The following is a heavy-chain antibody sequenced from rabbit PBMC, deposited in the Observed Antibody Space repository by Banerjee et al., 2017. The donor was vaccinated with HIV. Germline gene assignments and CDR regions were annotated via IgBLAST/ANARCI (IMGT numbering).Heavy chain of an antibody. CDR2: IKTSSGGT. Sequence: QSLEESGGDLVKPGASLTLTCTASGFDLSSYYYMCWVRQAPGKGLEWIACIKTSSGGTWYASWAKGRFTISKTSSTTVTLQMTSLTAADTATYFCARDDASTSGYYNNLWGPGTLVTVS. D-gene: IGHD1-1*01. CDR3: ARDDASTSGYYNNL. CDR1: GFDLSSYYY. V-gene: IGHV1S40*01. J-gene: IGHJ4*01.